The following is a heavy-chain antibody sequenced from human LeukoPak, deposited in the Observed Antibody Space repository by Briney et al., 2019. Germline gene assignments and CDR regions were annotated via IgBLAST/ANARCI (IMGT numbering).Heavy chain of an antibody. CDR3: ARAYGDAVGLFDP. J-gene: IGHJ5*02. CDR2: INHSGST. V-gene: IGHV4-34*01. CDR1: GGSFSGYY. D-gene: IGHD4-17*01. Sequence: SETLSLTCAVYGGSFSGYYWSWIRQPPGKGLEWIGEINHSGSTNYNPSLKSQVTISVDTSKNQFSLKLSSVTAADTAVYYCARAYGDAVGLFDPWGQGTLVTVSS.